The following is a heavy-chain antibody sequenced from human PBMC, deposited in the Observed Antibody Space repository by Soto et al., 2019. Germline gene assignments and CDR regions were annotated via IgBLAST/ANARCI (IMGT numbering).Heavy chain of an antibody. J-gene: IGHJ6*02. CDR2: IDPSDSYT. CDR1: GYSFTSYW. D-gene: IGHD2-2*02. V-gene: IGHV5-10-1*01. CDR3: ARLVVVPAAIHYYSYYGMDV. Sequence: GESLKISCKGSGYSFTSYWISWVRQMPGKGLEWMGRIDPSDSYTNYSPSFQGHVTISADKSISTAYLQWSSLKASDTAMYYCARLVVVPAAIHYYSYYGMDVWGQGTTVTVS.